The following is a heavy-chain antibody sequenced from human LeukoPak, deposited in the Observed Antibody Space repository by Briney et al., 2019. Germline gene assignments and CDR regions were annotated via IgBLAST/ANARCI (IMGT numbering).Heavy chain of an antibody. CDR3: ARTSRGWPSDY. D-gene: IGHD3-10*01. Sequence: GXSVTVSFKXSGYTFTIYYMHWVRQAPGQGLEWMGIINPSGGSTSYAQKFQGRVTMTRDTSTSTVYMELSSLRSEDTAVYYCARTSRGWPSDYWGQGTLVTVSS. J-gene: IGHJ4*02. CDR1: GYTFTIYY. CDR2: INPSGGST. V-gene: IGHV1-46*01.